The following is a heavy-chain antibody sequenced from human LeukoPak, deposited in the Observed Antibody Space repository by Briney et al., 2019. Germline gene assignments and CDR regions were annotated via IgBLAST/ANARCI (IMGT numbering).Heavy chain of an antibody. D-gene: IGHD3-10*01. J-gene: IGHJ4*02. CDR3: ARAGFGDLIAGPDY. CDR1: GYTFTSYG. Sequence: GASVKVSCKASGYTFTSYGISWVRQAPEQGLEWMGWISAYNGNTNYAQKFQGRVIMTTDTSTSTAYLDLRSLRSDDTAMYYCARAGFGDLIAGPDYWGQGTLVTVSS. V-gene: IGHV1-18*01. CDR2: ISAYNGNT.